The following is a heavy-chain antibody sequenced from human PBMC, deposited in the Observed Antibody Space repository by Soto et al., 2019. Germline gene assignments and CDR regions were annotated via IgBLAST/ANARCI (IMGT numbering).Heavy chain of an antibody. CDR2: IYYSGSN. CDR1: GGSISSGGYY. CDR3: AREAPGITMVRGVPIPPSNWFDP. Sequence: SENLSLTCTVSGGSISSGGYYWSWIRQNTEKGMEWIGYIYYSGSNYYKPSLKSRFTISVDTSKNQFSLKLSSVTAADTSVYYCAREAPGITMVRGVPIPPSNWFDPWGQGTLVTVSS. V-gene: IGHV4-31*03. J-gene: IGHJ5*02. D-gene: IGHD3-10*01.